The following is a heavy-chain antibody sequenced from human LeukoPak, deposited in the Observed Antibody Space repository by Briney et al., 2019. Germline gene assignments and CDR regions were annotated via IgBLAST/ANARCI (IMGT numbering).Heavy chain of an antibody. CDR2: IYYSGST. V-gene: IGHV4-39*07. D-gene: IGHD6-19*01. J-gene: IGHJ4*02. CDR1: GGSISSSSYY. CDR3: ARKVRSGWYGGFVYFDY. Sequence: SETLSLTCTVSGGSISSSSYYWGWIRQPPGKGLEWIGSIYYSGSTYYNPSLKSRVTISVDTSKNQFSLKLSSVTAADTAVYYCARKVRSGWYGGFVYFDYWGQGTLVTVSS.